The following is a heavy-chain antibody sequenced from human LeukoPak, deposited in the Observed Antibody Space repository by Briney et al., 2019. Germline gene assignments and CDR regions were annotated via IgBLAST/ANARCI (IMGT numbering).Heavy chain of an antibody. D-gene: IGHD2-15*01. CDR2: IYPGASDT. Sequence: RGESLKISCKGSGYSFTSYWIGWVRQMPGKGLEWMGIIYPGASDTRYSPSFQGQVTISADKSISTAYLQWSSLKASDTAMYYCAQRYCSGGSCFDSWGQGTLVTVSS. V-gene: IGHV5-51*01. CDR1: GYSFTSYW. CDR3: AQRYCSGGSCFDS. J-gene: IGHJ4*02.